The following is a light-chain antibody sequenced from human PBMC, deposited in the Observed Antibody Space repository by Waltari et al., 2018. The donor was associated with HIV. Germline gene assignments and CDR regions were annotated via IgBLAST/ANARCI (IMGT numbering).Light chain of an antibody. CDR1: IHHIDFYHF. J-gene: IGLJ3*02. V-gene: IGLV2-14*01. CDR3: SSFAGTGTPM. Sequence: QSPLYPPASVSGSPGQSITLPCSGVIHHIDFYHFFPWYQLRPGKAPQLIIFGVTRRPSGISSRFSGSTSGGTASLTISDLQIEDEADYFCSSFAGTGTPMFGGGTKLTVL. CDR2: GVT.